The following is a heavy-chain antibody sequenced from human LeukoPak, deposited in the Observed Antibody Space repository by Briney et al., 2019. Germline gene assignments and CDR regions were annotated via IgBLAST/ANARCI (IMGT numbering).Heavy chain of an antibody. CDR1: GFTFSSYW. D-gene: IGHD2-21*01. J-gene: IGHJ5*02. CDR2: INSDGSST. V-gene: IGHV3-74*01. CDR3: ARDRGGDRYSSGDCLDP. Sequence: GGSLRLSCAASGFTFSSYWTHWVRQVPGKGLVWVSRINSDGSSTRYADSVKGRFTISRDNAKNTLYLQMNGLRAEDTAVYYCARDRGGDRYSSGDCLDPWGQGTLVNVSS.